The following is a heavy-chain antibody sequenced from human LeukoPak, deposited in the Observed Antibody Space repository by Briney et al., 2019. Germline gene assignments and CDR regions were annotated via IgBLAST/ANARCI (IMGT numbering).Heavy chain of an antibody. Sequence: GGSLRLSCAASGFTFSSYSMNWVRQAPGKGLEWVSYIGRSSSTIYYADSVKGRFTISRDKANNSLYLQMNSLRDDDTAVYYCARVWREYGYWGQGTRDSVSS. J-gene: IGHJ4*02. D-gene: IGHD2/OR15-2a*01. CDR1: GFTFSSYS. CDR2: IGRSSSTI. CDR3: ARVWREYGY. V-gene: IGHV3-48*02.